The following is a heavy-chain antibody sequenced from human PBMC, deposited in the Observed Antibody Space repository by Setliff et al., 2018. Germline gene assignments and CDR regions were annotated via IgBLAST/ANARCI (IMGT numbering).Heavy chain of an antibody. D-gene: IGHD3-3*01. CDR3: AGQGPIFGSGLIPGFDQ. CDR2: ISSSGNTI. CDR1: GFTLDDYY. J-gene: IGHJ4*02. V-gene: IGHV3-11*01. Sequence: GGSLRLSCEASGFTLDDYYMTWIRQAPGKGLEWISYISSSGNTIYYANSVKGRFSISRDNSKNTLSLQMSSLRTEDTAIYFCAGQGPIFGSGLIPGFDQWGQGTMVTVS.